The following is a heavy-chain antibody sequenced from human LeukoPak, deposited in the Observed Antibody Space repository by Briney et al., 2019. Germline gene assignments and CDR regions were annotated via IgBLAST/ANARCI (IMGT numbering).Heavy chain of an antibody. CDR1: GGTFTSYA. D-gene: IGHD3-3*01. CDR2: IIPIFVTP. V-gene: IGHV1-69*13. CDR3: ASPTRNYDFWSGYFAFDI. J-gene: IGHJ3*02. Sequence: SVKVSCKASGGTFTSYAISWVRQAPGQGIEWMGGIIPIFVTPNYAQNFQGRVTITADESTSTAYMELSSLRSEDTAVYYCASPTRNYDFWSGYFAFDIWGQGTMVTVSS.